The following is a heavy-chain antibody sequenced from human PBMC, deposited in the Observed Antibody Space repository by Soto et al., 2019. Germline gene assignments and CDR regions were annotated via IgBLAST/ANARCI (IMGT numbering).Heavy chain of an antibody. CDR3: TTHHQYGSGSKYYYYYGMDV. D-gene: IGHD3-10*01. V-gene: IGHV3-15*01. CDR1: GFTFSNAW. CDR2: IKSKTDGGTT. J-gene: IGHJ6*02. Sequence: EVQLVESGGGLVKPGGSLRLSCAASGFTFSNAWMSWVRQAPGKGLEWVGRIKSKTDGGTTDYAAPVKGRFTFSRDDSKNTLYLQMNSLKTEDTAVYYCTTHHQYGSGSKYYYYYGMDVWGQGTTVTVSS.